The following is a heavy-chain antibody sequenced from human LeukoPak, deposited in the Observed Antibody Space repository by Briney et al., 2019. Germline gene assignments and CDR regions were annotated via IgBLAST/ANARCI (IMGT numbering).Heavy chain of an antibody. CDR3: ARRAGAYSHPYDY. D-gene: IGHD4/OR15-4a*01. CDR2: IYSDNT. J-gene: IGHJ4*02. CDR1: GFTVSSNS. Sequence: GGSLRLSCTVSGFTVSSNSMSWVRQAPGKGLEWVSFIYSDNTHCSDSVKGRFTISRDNSKNTLYLQMNSLRAEDTAVYYCARRAGAYSHPYDYWGQGTLVTVSS. V-gene: IGHV3-53*01.